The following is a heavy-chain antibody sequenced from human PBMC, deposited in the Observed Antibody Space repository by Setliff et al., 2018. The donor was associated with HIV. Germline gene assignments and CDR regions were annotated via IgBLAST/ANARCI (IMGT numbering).Heavy chain of an antibody. CDR1: GGSISSGSYY. V-gene: IGHV4-61*09. D-gene: IGHD2-21*01. Sequence: SCTVSGGSISSGSYYWSWIRQPAGKGLEWIGQIHTSGSTNYNPSLKSRLTISIDTSKNQFSLKLNSVTAADTAVYYCARQVTVVGYFETAAGSFNYWGPGTLVTVSS. CDR3: ARQVTVVGYFETAAGSFNY. CDR2: IHTSGST. J-gene: IGHJ4*02.